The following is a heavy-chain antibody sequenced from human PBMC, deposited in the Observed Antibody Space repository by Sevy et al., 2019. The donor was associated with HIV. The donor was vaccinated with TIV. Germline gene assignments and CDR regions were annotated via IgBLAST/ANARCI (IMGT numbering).Heavy chain of an antibody. Sequence: GGSLRLSCAASGFRFTDYWMSWVRQTPGKGLEWVATIKQDESEKYYVDSVKGRFVISRDNGKTSVSLQMNGLRVEDTALYYYAREVGGFNWRPYYFDSWGQGTLVTVSS. CDR1: GFRFTDYW. V-gene: IGHV3-7*01. CDR2: IKQDESEK. D-gene: IGHD3-16*01. CDR3: AREVGGFNWRPYYFDS. J-gene: IGHJ4*02.